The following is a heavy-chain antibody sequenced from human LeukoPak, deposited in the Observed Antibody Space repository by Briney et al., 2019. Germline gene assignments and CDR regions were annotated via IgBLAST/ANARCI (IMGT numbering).Heavy chain of an antibody. CDR1: GFTFSSYA. D-gene: IGHD4-17*01. Sequence: PGGSLRLSCAASGFTFSSYAMHWVRQAPGKELEWVAVISYDGSNKYYADSVKGRFTISRDNSKNTLYLQMNSLRAEDTAVYYCARNDYGDYYFDYWGQGTLVTVSS. CDR3: ARNDYGDYYFDY. J-gene: IGHJ4*02. CDR2: ISYDGSNK. V-gene: IGHV3-30-3*01.